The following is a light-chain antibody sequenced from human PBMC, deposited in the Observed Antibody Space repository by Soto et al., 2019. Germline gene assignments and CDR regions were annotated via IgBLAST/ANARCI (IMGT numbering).Light chain of an antibody. V-gene: IGLV2-11*01. J-gene: IGLJ1*01. Sequence: VLTQPRSVSGSPGQSVTISCTGTSSDVGGYNYVSWYQQHPGKAPKLMIYDVSKRPSGVPDRFSGSKSGNTASLTISGLQAEDEADYYCCSYAGSYTYVFGSGTKVTVL. CDR1: SSDVGGYNY. CDR2: DVS. CDR3: CSYAGSYTYV.